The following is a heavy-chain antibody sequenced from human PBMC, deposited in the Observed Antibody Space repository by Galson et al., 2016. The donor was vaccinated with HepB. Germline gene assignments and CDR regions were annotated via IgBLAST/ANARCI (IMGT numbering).Heavy chain of an antibody. V-gene: IGHV4-34*09. Sequence: TLSLTCAVYGGSFSGYYWSWIRQPPGKGLEWIGYIYYSGSTYYNPSLKSRVTISVDTSANHFSLKLSSVTAADTAMYYCARVNYFDGTGKYYFDYWGQGTLVTVSS. J-gene: IGHJ4*02. CDR2: IYYSGST. D-gene: IGHD2/OR15-2a*01. CDR1: GGSFSGYY. CDR3: ARVNYFDGTGKYYFDY.